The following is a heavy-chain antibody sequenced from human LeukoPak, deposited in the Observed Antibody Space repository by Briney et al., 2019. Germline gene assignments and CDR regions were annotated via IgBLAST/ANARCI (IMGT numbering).Heavy chain of an antibody. J-gene: IGHJ4*02. Sequence: ASVKVSCTASGYTFTSYYMHWVRQAPGQGLEWMGIINPSGGSTSYAQKFQGRVTMTRDTSTSTVYMELSSLRSEDTAVYYCARDGPGEQQLNYWGQGTLVTVSS. CDR3: ARDGPGEQQLNY. V-gene: IGHV1-46*01. CDR2: INPSGGST. CDR1: GYTFTSYY. D-gene: IGHD6-13*01.